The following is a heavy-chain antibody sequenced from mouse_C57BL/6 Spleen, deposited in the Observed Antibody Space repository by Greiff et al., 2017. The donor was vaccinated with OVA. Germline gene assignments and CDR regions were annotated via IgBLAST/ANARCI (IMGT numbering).Heavy chain of an antibody. CDR1: GYAFTNYL. CDR3: ARGENYYGSRYSFAY. J-gene: IGHJ3*01. D-gene: IGHD1-1*01. CDR2: INPGSGGT. Sequence: VKLQQSGAELVRPGTSVKVSCKASGYAFTNYLIEWVKQRPGQGLEWIGVINPGSGGTNYNEKFKGKATLTADKSSSTAYMQLSSLTSEDSAVYFCARGENYYGSRYSFAYWGQGTLVTVSA. V-gene: IGHV1-54*01.